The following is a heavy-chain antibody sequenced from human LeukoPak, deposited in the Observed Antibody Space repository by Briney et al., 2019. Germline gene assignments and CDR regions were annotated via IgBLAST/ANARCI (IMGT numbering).Heavy chain of an antibody. CDR1: GGTFSSYA. V-gene: IGHV1-69*13. D-gene: IGHD4-17*01. Sequence: SVKVSCKASGGTFSSYAISWVRQAPGQGLEWMGGIIPIFGTANYAQKFQGRVTITADESTSTAYMELSSLRSEDTAVYYCARDGSGKTTVTIFDYWGQGTLVTVSS. CDR2: IIPIFGTA. CDR3: ARDGSGKTTVTIFDY. J-gene: IGHJ4*02.